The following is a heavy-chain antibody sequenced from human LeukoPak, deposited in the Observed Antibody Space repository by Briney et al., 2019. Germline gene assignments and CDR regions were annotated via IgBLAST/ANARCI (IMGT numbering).Heavy chain of an antibody. CDR1: GFTLRNYD. CDR2: IGTQADT. D-gene: IGHD2-8*02. Sequence: PGGSLGLSCTASGFTLRNYDMHWVRQTTEKGLEWVSGIGTQADTFYPDSVKGRFTISRENAKISFYLQMNSLRAGDTAVYYCARGRFVLVPSLERWYFDLWGRGTLVTVSS. CDR3: ARGRFVLVPSLERWYFDL. J-gene: IGHJ2*01. V-gene: IGHV3-13*01.